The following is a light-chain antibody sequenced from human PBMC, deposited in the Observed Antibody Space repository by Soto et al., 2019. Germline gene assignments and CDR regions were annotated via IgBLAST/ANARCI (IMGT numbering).Light chain of an antibody. Sequence: QPVLTQPPSASGTPGQRVTISCSGSSSNIGSNTVNWYQQLPGTAPKLLIYSNSQRPSEVPDRFSGTKSGTSASLAISGLQSEDEADYYCAAWDDSLNGLYVFGTGTKVTVL. CDR1: SSNIGSNT. J-gene: IGLJ1*01. V-gene: IGLV1-44*01. CDR2: SNS. CDR3: AAWDDSLNGLYV.